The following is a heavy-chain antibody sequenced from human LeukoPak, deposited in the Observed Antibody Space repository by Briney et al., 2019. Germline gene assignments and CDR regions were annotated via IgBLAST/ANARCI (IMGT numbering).Heavy chain of an antibody. V-gene: IGHV4-59*01. CDR1: GGSISSYY. CDR3: ARGPGAFDI. CDR2: IYYSGST. J-gene: IGHJ3*02. Sequence: SETLSLTCTVSGGSISSYYWSWLRQPPGKGLEWIGYIYYSGSTNYNPSLKSRVTISVDTSKNQFSLKLSSVTAADTAVYYCARGPGAFDIWGQGTMVTVSS.